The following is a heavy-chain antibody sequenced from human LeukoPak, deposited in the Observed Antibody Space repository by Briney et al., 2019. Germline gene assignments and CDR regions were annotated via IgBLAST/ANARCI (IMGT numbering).Heavy chain of an antibody. CDR2: IYYSGST. J-gene: IGHJ5*02. CDR1: GYSISSGYY. D-gene: IGHD2-2*02. Sequence: PSETLSLTCTVSGYSISSGYYWGWIRQPPGKGLEWIGSIYYSGSTYYNPSLKSRVTISVDTSKNQFSLKLRPVTAADTAVYYCARTEDIYPDPWGQGTLVTVSS. CDR3: ARTEDIYPDP. V-gene: IGHV4-38-2*02.